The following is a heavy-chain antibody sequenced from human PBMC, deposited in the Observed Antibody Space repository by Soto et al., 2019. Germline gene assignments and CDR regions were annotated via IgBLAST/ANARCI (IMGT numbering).Heavy chain of an antibody. CDR1: GFTFGSYA. CDR2: ISGSGGIT. J-gene: IGHJ6*02. Sequence: GGSLRLSCIASGFTFGSYAMTWVRQAPGKGLEWVSDISGSGGITYYADSVKGRFTISRDNSKNTLNLQMNSLRADGTAVYYCARARRGAPYYYTMDLWGQGTTVTVSS. D-gene: IGHD3-10*01. CDR3: ARARRGAPYYYTMDL. V-gene: IGHV3-23*01.